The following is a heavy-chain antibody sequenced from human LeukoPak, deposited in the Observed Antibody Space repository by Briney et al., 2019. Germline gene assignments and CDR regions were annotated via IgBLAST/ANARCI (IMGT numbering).Heavy chain of an antibody. J-gene: IGHJ3*02. CDR2: MNPNSGNT. D-gene: IGHD3-16*01. Sequence: ASVKVSCKASGYTFTSYDINWVRQATGQGLEWMGWMNPNSGNTGYAQKFQGRVTITRNTSISTAYMELSSLRSEDTAVYYCARVMGLRMNDAFDIWGQGTMVTVSS. CDR1: GYTFTSYD. V-gene: IGHV1-8*03. CDR3: ARVMGLRMNDAFDI.